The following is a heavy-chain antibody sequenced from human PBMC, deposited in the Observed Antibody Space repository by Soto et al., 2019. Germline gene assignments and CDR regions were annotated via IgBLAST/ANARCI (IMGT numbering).Heavy chain of an antibody. CDR2: IYYSGTT. Sequence: QLQLQESGPGLAKPSETLSLTCTVSGGSISSSTYYWGWIRQPPGKGLEWIGSIYYSGTTYYNPSLKSRVTVSVDTSKNQFSLKLSSVTAADTAVYYCAKLAARRVDDWGQGTLVTVSS. CDR1: GGSISSSTYY. J-gene: IGHJ4*02. CDR3: AKLAARRVDD. V-gene: IGHV4-39*01. D-gene: IGHD6-6*01.